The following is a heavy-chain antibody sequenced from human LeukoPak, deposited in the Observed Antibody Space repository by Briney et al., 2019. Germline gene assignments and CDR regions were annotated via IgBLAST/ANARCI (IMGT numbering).Heavy chain of an antibody. CDR1: GFTFSSHS. V-gene: IGHV3-21*01. CDR3: ARDKFIVGALDAFDI. CDR2: ISSSSSYI. J-gene: IGHJ3*02. D-gene: IGHD1-26*01. Sequence: PGGSLRLSCAASGFTFSSHSMNWVRQATGKGLEWVSYISSSSSYIYYADSVKGRFTISRDNAKNSLYLQMNSLRAEDTAVYYCARDKFIVGALDAFDIWGQGTMVTVSS.